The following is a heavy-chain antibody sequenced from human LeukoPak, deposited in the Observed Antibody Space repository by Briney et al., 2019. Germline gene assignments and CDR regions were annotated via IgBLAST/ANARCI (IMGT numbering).Heavy chain of an antibody. D-gene: IGHD2-21*02. CDR2: ISSSGSTI. Sequence: GGSLRLSCAASGFTFSSYEMNWVRQAPGKGLEWVSYISSSGSTIYYADSVKGRFTISRDNAKNSLYLQMNSLRAEDTAVYYCARDGSRGNLVTAPDFWGQGTLVTVSS. CDR1: GFTFSSYE. CDR3: ARDGSRGNLVTAPDF. V-gene: IGHV3-48*03. J-gene: IGHJ4*02.